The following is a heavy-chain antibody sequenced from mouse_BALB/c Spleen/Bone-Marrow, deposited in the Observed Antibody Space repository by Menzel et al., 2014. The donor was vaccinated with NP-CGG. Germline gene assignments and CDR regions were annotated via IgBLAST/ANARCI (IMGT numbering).Heavy chain of an antibody. Sequence: AAAAVDFSRYWMSWVRQAPGKGLEWIGEINPDSNTINYTPSLKDKFIISRDNAKNTLYLQMSKVRSEDTALYYCVRLGYYGSFAYWGQGTLVTVSA. V-gene: IGHV4-1*02. CDR1: AVDFSRYW. D-gene: IGHD1-2*01. CDR3: VRLGYYGSFAY. CDR2: INPDSNTI. J-gene: IGHJ3*01.